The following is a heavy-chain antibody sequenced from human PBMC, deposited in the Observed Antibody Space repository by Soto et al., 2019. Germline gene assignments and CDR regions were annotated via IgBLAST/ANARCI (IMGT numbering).Heavy chain of an antibody. Sequence: PSEILSLTCTVSGGSISSYYWSWIRQPPGKGLEWIGYIYYSGSTNYNPSLKSRVTISVDTSKNQFSLKLSSVTAADTAVYYCARGIRWFDPWGQGTLVTVSS. V-gene: IGHV4-59*01. J-gene: IGHJ5*02. CDR2: IYYSGST. CDR1: GGSISSYY. CDR3: ARGIRWFDP.